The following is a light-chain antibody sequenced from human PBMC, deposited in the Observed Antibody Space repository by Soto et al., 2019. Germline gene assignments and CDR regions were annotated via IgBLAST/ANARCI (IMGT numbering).Light chain of an antibody. Sequence: EIVMTQSPATLSVSPGERATLSCRASQSVSRNLAWYQQKPGQAPRLLIYGASTRATGIPARFSGSGSGTEFTLTISRLEPEDFAVYYCQQRSNWPPWTVGQGTKGAIK. CDR3: QQRSNWPPWT. V-gene: IGKV3-15*01. J-gene: IGKJ1*01. CDR1: QSVSRN. CDR2: GAS.